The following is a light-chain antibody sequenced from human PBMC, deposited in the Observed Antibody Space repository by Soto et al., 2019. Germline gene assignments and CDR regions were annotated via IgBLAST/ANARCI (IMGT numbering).Light chain of an antibody. Sequence: QSALTQPASVSGSPGQSITISCTGTSSDVGGHNYVSWYQQHPGKAPKLMIYDVNNRPSGISHRFSASKSGNTASLTISGLQAEDEADYYCSSYTSNITPVVFGGGTKLTVL. CDR3: SSYTSNITPVV. V-gene: IGLV2-14*03. CDR2: DVN. J-gene: IGLJ2*01. CDR1: SSDVGGHNY.